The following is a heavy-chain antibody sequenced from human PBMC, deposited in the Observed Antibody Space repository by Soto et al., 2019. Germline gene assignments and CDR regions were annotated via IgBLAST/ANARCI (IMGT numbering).Heavy chain of an antibody. CDR1: GFTLSDYY. Sequence: PGGSLRLSCTASGFTLSDYYMGWIRQAPGKGLEWVSYMSGSTTYTKYADSVKGRVTISRDNAKNSLYLQMNSLRAEDTAMYFCARLTDFRSNGGIDVWGQGTTVTVSS. CDR2: MSGSTTYT. V-gene: IGHV3-11*03. J-gene: IGHJ6*02. D-gene: IGHD3-3*01. CDR3: ARLTDFRSNGGIDV.